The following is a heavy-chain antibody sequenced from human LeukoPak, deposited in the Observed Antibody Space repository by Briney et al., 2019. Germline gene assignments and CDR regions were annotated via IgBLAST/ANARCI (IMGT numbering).Heavy chain of an antibody. D-gene: IGHD1-1*01. J-gene: IGHJ5*02. CDR2: IYYSGST. CDR1: GGSTSSFY. CDR3: ARHGTSGTNLNWFDP. V-gene: IGHV4-59*01. Sequence: SETLSLTCTVSGGSTSSFYWSWIRQPPGKGLEWIGYIYYSGSTNYYPSLKSRVNISVYTSKNQFSLELSSVTAADTAVYYCARHGTSGTNLNWFDPWGQGTLVTVPS.